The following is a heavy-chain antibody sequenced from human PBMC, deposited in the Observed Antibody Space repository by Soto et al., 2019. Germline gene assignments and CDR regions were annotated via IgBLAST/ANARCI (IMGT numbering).Heavy chain of an antibody. Sequence: SVKVSCKASGGTFSSYAISWVRQAPGQGLEWMGGIIPIFGTANYAQKFQGRVTITADESTSTAYMELSSLRSEDTAVYYCARGDYYDSSGYYPLGYWGQGTLVTVSS. J-gene: IGHJ4*02. CDR3: ARGDYYDSSGYYPLGY. CDR1: GGTFSSYA. V-gene: IGHV1-69*13. D-gene: IGHD3-22*01. CDR2: IIPIFGTA.